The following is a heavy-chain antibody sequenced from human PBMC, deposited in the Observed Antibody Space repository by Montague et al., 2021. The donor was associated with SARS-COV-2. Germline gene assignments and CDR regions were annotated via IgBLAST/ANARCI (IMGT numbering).Heavy chain of an antibody. CDR3: ARGSGWMGNAFDI. CDR1: GGSISSYY. Sequence: SETLSLTCTVSGGSISSYYWAWIRQPPGKGLEWLAYIYYSGSTNXXPSLKSRVTISVDTSKNQFSLKLSSVTAADTAVYYCARGSGWMGNAFDIWGQGTMVTVSS. D-gene: IGHD6-19*01. J-gene: IGHJ3*02. V-gene: IGHV4-59*01. CDR2: IYYSGST.